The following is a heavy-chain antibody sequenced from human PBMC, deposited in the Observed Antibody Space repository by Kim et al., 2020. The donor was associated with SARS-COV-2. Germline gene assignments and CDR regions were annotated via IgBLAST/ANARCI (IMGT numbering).Heavy chain of an antibody. Sequence: GGSLRLSCAASGFTFSSQWMHWVRQAPGKGLVWVSRINTDGRTTNYADSVKGRFTISRDNAKNTLYLQMNSLKAEDTAVYYCVRAYCSGSSCYYAFDIWG. V-gene: IGHV3-74*01. D-gene: IGHD2-15*01. CDR2: INTDGRTT. J-gene: IGHJ3*02. CDR1: GFTFSSQW. CDR3: VRAYCSGSSCYYAFDI.